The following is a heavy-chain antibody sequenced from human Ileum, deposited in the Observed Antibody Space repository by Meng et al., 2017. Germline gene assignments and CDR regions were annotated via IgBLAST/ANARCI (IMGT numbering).Heavy chain of an antibody. CDR1: GYTFTSFG. Sequence: QVQLVQFGAEVKQPGASVKVSCKASGYTFTSFGITWVRPAPGQGLEWMGGISAYNGNTNYAHKVQGRVTMTTDTSTSTAYMELRSLRSDDTAVYYCARGWGGAFDPWGQGTLVTVSS. CDR2: ISAYNGNT. J-gene: IGHJ5*02. D-gene: IGHD3-16*01. V-gene: IGHV1-18*01. CDR3: ARGWGGAFDP.